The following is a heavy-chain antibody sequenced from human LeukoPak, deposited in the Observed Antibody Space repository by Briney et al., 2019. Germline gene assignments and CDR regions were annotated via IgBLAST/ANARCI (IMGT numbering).Heavy chain of an antibody. D-gene: IGHD1-1*01. V-gene: IGHV3-15*07. CDR1: GFSFSDTW. CDR3: TTQSGAWNFDY. Sequence: GGSLRLSCAASGFSFSDTWMNWVRQAPGKGLEWVGLIKRKTDDGTTDYAAPEKGRFTISRDDSKNTLYLQMDSLKTEDTAVYYCTTQSGAWNFDYWGQGTLVTVSS. J-gene: IGHJ4*02. CDR2: IKRKTDDGTT.